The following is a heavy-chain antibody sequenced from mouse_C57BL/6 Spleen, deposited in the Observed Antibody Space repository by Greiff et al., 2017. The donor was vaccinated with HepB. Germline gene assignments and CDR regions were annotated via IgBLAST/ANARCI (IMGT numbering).Heavy chain of an antibody. CDR1: GYSITSGYY. V-gene: IGHV3-6*01. Sequence: EVQLQESGPGLVKPSQSLSLTCSVTGYSITSGYYWNWIRQFPGNKLEWMGYISYDGSNNYNPSLKNRISITRDTSKNQLFLKLNSVTTEDTATYYCARGGYSNFLDVWGTGTTVTVSS. CDR2: ISYDGSN. D-gene: IGHD2-5*01. CDR3: ARGGYSNFLDV. J-gene: IGHJ1*03.